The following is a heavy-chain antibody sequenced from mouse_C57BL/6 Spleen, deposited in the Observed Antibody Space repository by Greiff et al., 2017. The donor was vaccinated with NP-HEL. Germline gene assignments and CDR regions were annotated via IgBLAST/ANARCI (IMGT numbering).Heavy chain of an antibody. J-gene: IGHJ3*01. CDR1: GYTFTSYW. V-gene: IGHV1-64*01. CDR3: ARGGLYDYDAWFAY. Sequence: VQLQQSGAELVKPGASVKLSCKASGYTFTSYWMHWVKQRPGQGLEWIGMIHPNSGSTNYNEKFKSKATLTVDKSSSTAYMQLSSRTSEDSAVYYCARGGLYDYDAWFAYWGQGTLVTVSA. D-gene: IGHD2-4*01. CDR2: IHPNSGST.